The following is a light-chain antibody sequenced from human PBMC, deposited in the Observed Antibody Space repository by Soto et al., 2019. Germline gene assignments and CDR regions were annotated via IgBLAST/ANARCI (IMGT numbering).Light chain of an antibody. J-gene: IGLJ1*01. CDR2: DVS. CDR1: SSDVGGYNY. V-gene: IGLV2-14*01. CDR3: SSYTSSSIF. Sequence: HSVLTQPASVSGSPGQSITISCTGTSSDVGGYNYVSWYQQHPGKAPKLMIYDVSNRPSGVSNRFSGSKSGNTASLTISGLQAEDEADYYCSSYTSSSIFFGTGTKLTVL.